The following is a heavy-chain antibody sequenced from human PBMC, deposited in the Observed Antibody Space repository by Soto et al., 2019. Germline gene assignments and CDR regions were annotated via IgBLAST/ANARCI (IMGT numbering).Heavy chain of an antibody. V-gene: IGHV1-69*01. CDR3: ARDSGAKLSSS. J-gene: IGHJ4*02. CDR2: IVPIYRTA. D-gene: IGHD6-13*01. CDR1: GGTFSSYR. Sequence: QVQLVQSGAEVKKPGSSVKVSCKASGGTFSSYRINWVRQAPGQGIEWVGGIVPIYRTADYAQKFQGRVTITADESARTAYMELRSRKSQDTAGYYCARDSGAKLSSSWGQGTLVTVSS.